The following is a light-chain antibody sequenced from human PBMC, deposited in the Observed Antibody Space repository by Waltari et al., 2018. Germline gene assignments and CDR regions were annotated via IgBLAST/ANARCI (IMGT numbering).Light chain of an antibody. CDR3: HQYNTLPLT. J-gene: IGKJ4*01. Sequence: DVQLTHSPSTLSASVGERVSITCRASESVKNNLVWYQHQPGKAPKVLVHKASRLESGVPSRFSGSGYGTEFTLTISSLEPDDFATYYCHQYNTLPLTFGGGTKVEIK. CDR2: KAS. CDR1: ESVKNN. V-gene: IGKV1-5*03.